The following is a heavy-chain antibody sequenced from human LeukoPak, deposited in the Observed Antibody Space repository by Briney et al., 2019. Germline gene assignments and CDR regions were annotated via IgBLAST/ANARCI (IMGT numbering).Heavy chain of an antibody. J-gene: IGHJ4*02. V-gene: IGHV3-20*04. CDR3: ARDLGIAVAGNFDY. Sequence: GGSLRLSCAASGFTFSSYAMSWVHQAPGKGLEWVSGINWNGGSTGYADSVKGRFTISRDNAKNSLYLQMNSLRAEDTALYYCARDLGIAVAGNFDYWGQGTLVTVSS. CDR1: GFTFSSYA. CDR2: INWNGGST. D-gene: IGHD6-19*01.